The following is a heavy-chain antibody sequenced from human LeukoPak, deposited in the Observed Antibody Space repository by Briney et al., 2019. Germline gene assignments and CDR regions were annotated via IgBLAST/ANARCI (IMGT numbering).Heavy chain of an antibody. Sequence: ASVKVSCEASGYTFTGYYMHWVRQAPGQGLEWMGWINPNSGGTNYAQKFQGRVTMTRDTSISTAYMELSRLRSDDTAVYYCARRNTYYYGSGSYLFDPWGQGTLVTVSS. CDR2: INPNSGGT. CDR1: GYTFTGYY. CDR3: ARRNTYYYGSGSYLFDP. V-gene: IGHV1-2*02. D-gene: IGHD3-10*01. J-gene: IGHJ5*02.